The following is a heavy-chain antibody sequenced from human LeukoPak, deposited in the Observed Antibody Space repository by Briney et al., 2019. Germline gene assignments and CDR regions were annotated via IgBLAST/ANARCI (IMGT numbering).Heavy chain of an antibody. D-gene: IGHD2-2*01. V-gene: IGHV3-23*01. CDR1: GFTFSSYA. CDR2: ISGSGGST. Sequence: GGSLRLSCAASGFTFSSYAMRWVRQAPGKGLEWVSAISGSGGSTYYADSVKGRFTISRDNSKNTLYLQMNSLRAEDTAVYYCATGLVPHAYYYYMDVWGKGTTVTVSS. CDR3: ATGLVPHAYYYYMDV. J-gene: IGHJ6*03.